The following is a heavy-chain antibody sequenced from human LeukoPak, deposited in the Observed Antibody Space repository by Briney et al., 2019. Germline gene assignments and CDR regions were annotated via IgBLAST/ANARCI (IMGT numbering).Heavy chain of an antibody. D-gene: IGHD1-26*01. CDR1: GFALSTNY. Sequence: PGGSLRLSCAASGFALSTNYMTWVRQAPGKGLEWVSLIYSAGDKYYADSVKGRFTISRDNAKNSLYLQMNSLRAEDTAVYYCARRSGSPPDVFDIWGQGTMVTVSS. CDR2: IYSAGDK. J-gene: IGHJ3*02. V-gene: IGHV3-66*04. CDR3: ARRSGSPPDVFDI.